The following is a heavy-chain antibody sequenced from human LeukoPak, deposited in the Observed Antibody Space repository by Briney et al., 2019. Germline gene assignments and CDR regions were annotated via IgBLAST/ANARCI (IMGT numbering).Heavy chain of an antibody. J-gene: IGHJ4*02. V-gene: IGHV1-2*02. CDR3: ARVPKATPGHFDY. CDR1: GYTFTGYY. Sequence: ASVKVSCKASGYTFTGYYMHWVRQAPGQGLEWVGWINPNSGGTNYAQKFKGRVAMTRDTSISTAYMELSRLRSDDTAVYYCARVPKATPGHFDYWGQGTLVTVSS. CDR2: INPNSGGT.